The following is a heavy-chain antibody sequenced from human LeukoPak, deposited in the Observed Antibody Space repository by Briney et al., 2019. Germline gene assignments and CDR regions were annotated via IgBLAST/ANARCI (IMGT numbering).Heavy chain of an antibody. V-gene: IGHV3-30*02. CDR3: AKERDTAMVTIDY. CDR1: GFTFSSHG. D-gene: IGHD5-18*01. Sequence: GGSLRLFCAASGFTFSSHGMHWVRQAPGKGLEWVAFIRYDGSNKYYADSVKGRFTISRDNSKNTLYLQMNSLRAEDTAVYYCAKERDTAMVTIDYWGQGTLVTVSS. CDR2: IRYDGSNK. J-gene: IGHJ4*02.